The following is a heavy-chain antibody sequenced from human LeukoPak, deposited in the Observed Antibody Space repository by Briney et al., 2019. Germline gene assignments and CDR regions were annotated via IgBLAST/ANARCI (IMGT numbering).Heavy chain of an antibody. J-gene: IGHJ4*02. CDR1: GFTFNSYG. Sequence: PGGSLRLSCAASGFTFNSYGMHWVRQAPGKGLEWVANIKQDGSEKYYVDSVKGRFTISRDNAKNSLYLQMNSLRAEDTAVYYCARDHPIVDMGSVIDYWGQGTLVTVSS. V-gene: IGHV3-7*01. CDR2: IKQDGSEK. D-gene: IGHD3-22*01. CDR3: ARDHPIVDMGSVIDY.